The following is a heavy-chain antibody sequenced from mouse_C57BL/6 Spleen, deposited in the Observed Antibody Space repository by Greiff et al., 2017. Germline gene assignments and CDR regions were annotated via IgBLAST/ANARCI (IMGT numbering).Heavy chain of an antibody. CDR2: ISNGGGST. D-gene: IGHD4-1*01. V-gene: IGHV5-12*01. CDR1: GFTFSDYY. CDR3: ARNWDVGYFDV. Sequence: EVQVVESGGGLVQPGGSLKLSCAASGFTFSDYYMYWVRQTPEKRLEWVAYISNGGGSTYYPDTVKGRFTISRDNAKNTLYLQMSRLKSEDTAMYYCARNWDVGYFDVWGTGTTVTVSS. J-gene: IGHJ1*03.